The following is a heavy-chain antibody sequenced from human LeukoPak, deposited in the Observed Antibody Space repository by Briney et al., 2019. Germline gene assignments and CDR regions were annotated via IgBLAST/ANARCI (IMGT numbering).Heavy chain of an antibody. CDR1: GGSISSYY. V-gene: IGHV4-59*01. CDR3: ASLRTGYYYYYMDV. D-gene: IGHD3/OR15-3a*01. Sequence: SETLSLTCTVSGGSISSYYWSWIRQPPGKGLEWIGYIYYSGSTNYNPSLKSRVTISVDTSKNQSSLKLSSVTAADTAVYYCASLRTGYYYYYMDVWGKGTTVTISS. CDR2: IYYSGST. J-gene: IGHJ6*03.